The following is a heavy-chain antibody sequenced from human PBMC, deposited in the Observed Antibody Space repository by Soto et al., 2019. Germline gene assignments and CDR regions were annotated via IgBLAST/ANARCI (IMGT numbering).Heavy chain of an antibody. CDR1: RYTFTGYY. D-gene: IGHD1-26*01. Sequence: ASVKVSCKASRYTFTGYYMHWVRQAPGQGLEWMGWIDPNSGGTDYAQKFQGRVTMTRDTSISTAYMELSRLRLDDTAVYYCARVMSGSYLGHGYYFDYWGQGTLVTVYS. V-gene: IGHV1-2*02. J-gene: IGHJ4*02. CDR3: ARVMSGSYLGHGYYFDY. CDR2: IDPNSGGT.